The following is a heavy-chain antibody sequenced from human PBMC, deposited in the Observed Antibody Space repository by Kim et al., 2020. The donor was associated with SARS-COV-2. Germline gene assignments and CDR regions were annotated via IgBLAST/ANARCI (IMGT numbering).Heavy chain of an antibody. Sequence: YAALCGGRFIMSRDHATNSRFLQMNSLRAEDTALYYCAREGTKYNYYFDYWGQGTLVTVSS. D-gene: IGHD1-1*01. CDR3: AREGTKYNYYFDY. V-gene: IGHV3-9*01. J-gene: IGHJ4*02.